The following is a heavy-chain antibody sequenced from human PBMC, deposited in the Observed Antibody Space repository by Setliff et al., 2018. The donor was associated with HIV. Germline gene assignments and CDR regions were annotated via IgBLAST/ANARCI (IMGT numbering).Heavy chain of an antibody. CDR2: MNPNSGNT. D-gene: IGHD3-3*01. V-gene: IGHV1-8*02. J-gene: IGHJ3*02. CDR3: ARDGWGNFWSGYYTHDAFDI. CDR1: GYTFTSYD. Sequence: ASVKVSCKAPGYTFTSYDINWVRQATGQGLGWMGWMNPNSGNTGYAQKFQGRVTMTRNTSISTAYMELSSLRSEDTAVYYCARDGWGNFWSGYYTHDAFDIWGQGTMVTVSS.